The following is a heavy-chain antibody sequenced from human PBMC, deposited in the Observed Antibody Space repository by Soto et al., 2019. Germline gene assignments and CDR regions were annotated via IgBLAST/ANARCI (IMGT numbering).Heavy chain of an antibody. CDR1: GFTFSDYY. Sequence: GGSLRLSCAASGFTFSDYYMSWIRQAPGKGLEWVSYISSSGSTIYYADSVKGRFTISRDNAKNSLYLQMNSLRAEDTAVYYCARKSIAVAGTNTEFDYWGQGTLVTVSS. V-gene: IGHV3-11*01. CDR2: ISSSGSTI. J-gene: IGHJ4*02. D-gene: IGHD6-19*01. CDR3: ARKSIAVAGTNTEFDY.